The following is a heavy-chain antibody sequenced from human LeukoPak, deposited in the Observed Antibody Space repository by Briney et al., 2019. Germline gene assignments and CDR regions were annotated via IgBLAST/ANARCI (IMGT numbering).Heavy chain of an antibody. J-gene: IGHJ4*02. D-gene: IGHD3-3*01. CDR1: GFTFSSYA. V-gene: IGHV3-23*01. Sequence: GGSLRLSCAASGFTFSSYAMSWVRQAPGKGLEWVSAISGSGGSTYYADSVKGRFTISRDNSKNTLYLQMNSLRAEDTAVYYCAKVGLQYYDFWSGYWYYFDYWGQGTLVTVSS. CDR3: AKVGLQYYDFWSGYWYYFDY. CDR2: ISGSGGST.